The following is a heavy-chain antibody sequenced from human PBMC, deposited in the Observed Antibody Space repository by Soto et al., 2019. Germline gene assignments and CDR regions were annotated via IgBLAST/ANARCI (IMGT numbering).Heavy chain of an antibody. CDR1: GFTLTNEN. CDR3: ARQIYDSDTGPNFQYYFDS. CDR2: ISSRSTFI. V-gene: IGHV3-21*04. Sequence: GGSLRLSCTVLGFTLTNENMNWVRQAPGKGLEWVSSISSRSTFINYADSVKGRFTISRDNDKGLVYLQMNSLRASDTAMYYCARQIYDSDTGPNFQYYFDSWGQGTPVTVSS. D-gene: IGHD3-22*01. J-gene: IGHJ4*02.